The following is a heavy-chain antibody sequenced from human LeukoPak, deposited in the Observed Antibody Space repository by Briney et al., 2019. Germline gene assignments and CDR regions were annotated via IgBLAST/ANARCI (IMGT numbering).Heavy chain of an antibody. Sequence: SETLSLTCTVSGGSISSYYWSWIRQPPGKGLEWIGYIYYSGSTNYNPSLKSRVTISVDTANDQFPLKLSSVTAADTAVCYCARHGRIASAGDFDYWGQGTLVTVSS. CDR3: ARHGRIASAGDFDY. J-gene: IGHJ4*02. CDR1: GGSISSYY. CDR2: IYYSGST. V-gene: IGHV4-59*08. D-gene: IGHD6-13*01.